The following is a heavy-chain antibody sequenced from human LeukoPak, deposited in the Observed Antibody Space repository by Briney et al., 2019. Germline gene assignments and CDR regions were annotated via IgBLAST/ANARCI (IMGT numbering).Heavy chain of an antibody. J-gene: IGHJ5*02. CDR1: GGSFSGYY. D-gene: IGHD6-13*01. Sequence: SETLPLTCAVYGGSFSGYYWSWIRQPPGKGLEWIGEINHSGSTNYNPSLKSRVTISVDTSKNQFSLKLSSVTAADTAVYYCARGYSSSWYGYNWFDPWGQGTLVTVSS. CDR3: ARGYSSSWYGYNWFDP. V-gene: IGHV4-34*01. CDR2: INHSGST.